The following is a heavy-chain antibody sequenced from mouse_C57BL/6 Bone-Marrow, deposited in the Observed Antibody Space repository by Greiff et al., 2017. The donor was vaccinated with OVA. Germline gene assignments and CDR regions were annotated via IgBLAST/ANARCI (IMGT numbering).Heavy chain of an antibody. CDR1: GFNIKDDY. D-gene: IGHD4-1*01. V-gene: IGHV14-4*01. J-gene: IGHJ2*01. Sequence: VQLQQSGAELVRPGASVKLSCTASGFNIKDDYMHWVKQRPEQGLEWIGWIDPENGDTEYASKFQGKATITADTSSNTAYLQLSSLTSEDTAVDYCTTDWDDYWGQGTTLTVSA. CDR3: TTDWDDY. CDR2: IDPENGDT.